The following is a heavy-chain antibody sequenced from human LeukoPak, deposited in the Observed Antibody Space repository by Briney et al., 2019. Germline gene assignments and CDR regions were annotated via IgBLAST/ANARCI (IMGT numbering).Heavy chain of an antibody. V-gene: IGHV3-30*02. D-gene: IGHD2-2*01. Sequence: VGSLRLSSAASGFTFSSYGMHWVRQAPGKGLEWVAFIRYDGSNKYYADSVKGRFTISRDSSKNTLYLQMNSLRAEDTAVYYCAKDRVYCSSTSCYGPPYFDYWGQETLVTVSS. CDR3: AKDRVYCSSTSCYGPPYFDY. CDR2: IRYDGSNK. CDR1: GFTFSSYG. J-gene: IGHJ4*02.